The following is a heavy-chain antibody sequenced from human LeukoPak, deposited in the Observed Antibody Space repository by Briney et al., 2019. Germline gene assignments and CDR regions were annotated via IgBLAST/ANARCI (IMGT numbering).Heavy chain of an antibody. CDR3: ARDIPLQSPSGAYYYYYGMDV. CDR1: GFTFSSYS. Sequence: PGGSLRLSCAASGFTFSSYSMNWVRQAPGKGLEWVSSISSSSSYIYYADSVKGRFTISRDNAKNSLYLQMNSLRAEDTAVYYCARDIPLQSPSGAYYYYYGMDVWGQGTTVTVSS. CDR2: ISSSSSYI. J-gene: IGHJ6*02. V-gene: IGHV3-21*01. D-gene: IGHD2-21*01.